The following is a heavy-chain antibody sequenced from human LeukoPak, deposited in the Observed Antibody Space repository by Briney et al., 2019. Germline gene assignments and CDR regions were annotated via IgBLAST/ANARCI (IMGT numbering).Heavy chain of an antibody. D-gene: IGHD4-11*01. Sequence: SETLSLTCAVSGYSISSGYYWGWIRQPPGKGLQWLGSVFYNETARYNPSLQSRVTVSIDTSKNQFSLKLSSVTAGDTAIYYCAQDNYGALDYWGQGSLVTVSS. CDR1: GYSISSGYY. CDR2: VFYNETA. V-gene: IGHV4-38-2*01. J-gene: IGHJ4*02. CDR3: AQDNYGALDY.